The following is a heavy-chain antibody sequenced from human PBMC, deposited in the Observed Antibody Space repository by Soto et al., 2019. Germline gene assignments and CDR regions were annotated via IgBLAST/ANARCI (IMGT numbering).Heavy chain of an antibody. V-gene: IGHV4-30-4*01. CDR2: IYYSGST. Sequence: SETLSLTCTVSGGSISSCDYYWSWIRQPPGKGLEWIGYIYYSGSTYYNPSLKSRVTISVDTSKNQFSLKLSSVTAADTAVYHCARVGRLGGTPYYFDYWGQGTLVTVSS. CDR3: ARVGRLGGTPYYFDY. D-gene: IGHD1-26*01. CDR1: GGSISSCDYY. J-gene: IGHJ4*02.